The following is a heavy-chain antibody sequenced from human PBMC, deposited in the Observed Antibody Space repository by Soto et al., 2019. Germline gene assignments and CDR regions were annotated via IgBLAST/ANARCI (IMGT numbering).Heavy chain of an antibody. CDR3: ATDGEAGAVMGV. D-gene: IGHD6-13*01. J-gene: IGHJ6*01. CDR1: GLTFSAFG. V-gene: IGHV3-21*01. Sequence: EVQLVESGGGLVKPGGSLRLSCAASGLTFSAFGMNWVRQAPGKGLEWVSSISSGGEYLDYADSVKGRLTISRDNAKYTLFLELDSRRVEDAAVYYCATDGEAGAVMGVWGQGSTVTVSS. CDR2: ISSGGEYL.